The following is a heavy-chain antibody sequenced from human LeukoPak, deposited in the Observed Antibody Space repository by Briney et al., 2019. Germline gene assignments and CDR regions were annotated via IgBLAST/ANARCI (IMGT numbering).Heavy chain of an antibody. J-gene: IGHJ3*02. V-gene: IGHV1-2*02. CDR3: ASYYDFWSGSNAFDI. CDR2: INPNSGGT. Sequence: GASVKVSCKASGYTFTGYYMHWVRQAPGQGLEWMGWINPNSGGTNYAQKFQGRVTMTRDTSISTAYMELSRLRSDGTAVYYCASYYDFWSGSNAFDIWGQGTMVTVSS. CDR1: GYTFTGYY. D-gene: IGHD3-3*01.